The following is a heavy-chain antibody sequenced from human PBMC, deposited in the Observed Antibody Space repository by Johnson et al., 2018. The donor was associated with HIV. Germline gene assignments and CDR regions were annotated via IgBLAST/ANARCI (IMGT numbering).Heavy chain of an antibody. Sequence: VQLVESGGGLVQPGGSLRLSCAASGCTFSSYDMHWVRQVAGKGLVWVARINSDGSRTNYADSVKGRFTISRDNAKNTLYLQMNSLRAEDTAVYYCARRSTRSDGFDLWGQGTMVIVSS. D-gene: IGHD2-2*01. V-gene: IGHV3-74*02. CDR3: ARRSTRSDGFDL. CDR2: INSDGSRT. J-gene: IGHJ3*01. CDR1: GCTFSSYD.